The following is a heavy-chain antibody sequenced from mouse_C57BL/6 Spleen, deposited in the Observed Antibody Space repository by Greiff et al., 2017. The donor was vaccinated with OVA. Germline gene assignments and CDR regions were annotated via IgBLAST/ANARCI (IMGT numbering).Heavy chain of an antibody. CDR1: GYTFTDYY. D-gene: IGHD4-1*01. V-gene: IGHV1-26*01. CDR2: INPNNGGT. Sequence: EVQLQQSGPELVKPGASVKISCKASGYTFTDYYMNWVKQSHGKSLEWIGDINPNNGGTSYNQKFKGKATLTVDKSSSTAYMELRSLTSEDSAVYYCARRRRTGPFDYWGQGTTLTVSS. CDR3: ARRRRTGPFDY. J-gene: IGHJ2*01.